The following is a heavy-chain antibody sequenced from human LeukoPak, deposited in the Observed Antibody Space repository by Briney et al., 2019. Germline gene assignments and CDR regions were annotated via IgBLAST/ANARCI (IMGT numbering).Heavy chain of an antibody. CDR2: ISAANGYT. D-gene: IGHD5-24*01. CDR1: GYSFTSYA. V-gene: IGHV1-3*03. CDR3: VIRDGNTDH. J-gene: IGHJ4*02. Sequence: ASVKVSCKASGYSFTSYAMHWVRQAPGQTLEWLGWISAANGYTVYSQEFQGRVTITRDTSASTSYMELTSLRFEDTAVYYCVIRDGNTDHWGQGTLVIVSS.